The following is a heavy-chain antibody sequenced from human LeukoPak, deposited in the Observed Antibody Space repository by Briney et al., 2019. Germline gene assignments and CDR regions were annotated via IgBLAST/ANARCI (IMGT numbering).Heavy chain of an antibody. CDR1: GGSISSYY. Sequence: PSETLSLTCTVSGGSISSYYWSWIRQPPGKGLEWIGYIYYSGSTNYNPSLKSRVTISVDTSKNQFSLKLSSVTAADTAVYYCARNIVVETTNNWFDPWGQGTLVTVSP. CDR2: IYYSGST. CDR3: ARNIVVETTNNWFDP. J-gene: IGHJ5*02. D-gene: IGHD2-2*01. V-gene: IGHV4-59*01.